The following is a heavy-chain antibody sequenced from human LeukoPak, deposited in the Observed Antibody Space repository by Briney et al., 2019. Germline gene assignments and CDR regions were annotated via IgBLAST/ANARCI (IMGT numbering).Heavy chain of an antibody. CDR1: GFTFSNAY. J-gene: IGHJ4*02. CDR2: IKSKTDGGTA. V-gene: IGHV3-15*01. Sequence: GGSLRLSCAASGFTFSNAYMSWVRQAPGKGLEWVGRIKSKTDGGTADYAAPVKGRFIISRDDSKNTLYLEMNSLKIEDTAVYYCTTDLWLAVAASVPGGYWGQGTLVTVSS. CDR3: TTDLWLAVAASVPGGY. D-gene: IGHD6-19*01.